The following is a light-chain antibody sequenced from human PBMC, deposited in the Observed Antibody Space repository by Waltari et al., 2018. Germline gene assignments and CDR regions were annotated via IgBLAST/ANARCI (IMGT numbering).Light chain of an antibody. CDR2: DVS. Sequence: QSALTQPASVSGSPGQSVTISCTGTSSDVGSYNSVSWYQDHPGQGPKVIIYDVSDRPSWVSARFSGSKSGNTASLTISGLQAEDEADYYCSSQSSNNIVLFGGGTKVTVL. V-gene: IGLV2-14*03. CDR1: SSDVGSYNS. J-gene: IGLJ3*02. CDR3: SSQSSNNIVL.